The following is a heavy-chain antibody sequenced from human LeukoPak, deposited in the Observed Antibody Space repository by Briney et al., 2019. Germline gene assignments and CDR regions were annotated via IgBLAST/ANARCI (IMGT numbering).Heavy chain of an antibody. CDR1: GFSFNTYA. CDR2: ISNTGGST. D-gene: IGHD2-15*01. CDR3: AREVGYCSGGSCYWEGNWFDP. J-gene: IGHJ5*02. V-gene: IGHV3-23*01. Sequence: GGSLRLSCAASGFSFNTYAMSWVRQAPGKGLEWVSAISNTGGSTYYADSVKGRFTISRDNSKNTLYLQMNSLRAEDTAAYYCAREVGYCSGGSCYWEGNWFDPWGQGTLVTVSS.